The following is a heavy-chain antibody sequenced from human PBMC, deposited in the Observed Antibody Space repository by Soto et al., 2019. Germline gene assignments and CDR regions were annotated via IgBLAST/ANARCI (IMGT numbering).Heavy chain of an antibody. CDR3: AKDNRRILRYFDWLAPDYYMDV. Sequence: GGSLRLSCAASGFTFDDYAMHWVRQAPGKGLEWVSGISWNSGSIGYADSVKGRFTISRDNAKNSLYLQMNSLRAEDTALYYCAKDNRRILRYFDWLAPDYYMDVWGKGTTVTVSS. J-gene: IGHJ6*03. CDR2: ISWNSGSI. D-gene: IGHD3-9*01. CDR1: GFTFDDYA. V-gene: IGHV3-9*01.